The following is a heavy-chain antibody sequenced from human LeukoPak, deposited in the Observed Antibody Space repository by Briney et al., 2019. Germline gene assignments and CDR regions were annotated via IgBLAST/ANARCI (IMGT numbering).Heavy chain of an antibody. D-gene: IGHD3-10*01. CDR2: IKQEGSEK. V-gene: IGHV3-7*01. J-gene: IGHJ3*02. Sequence: GGSLRLSCAASGFTFSSYWMSWVRQAPGKGLEWVANIKQEGSEKYYVDSVKGRFTISRDNAKNSLYLQMNSLRAEDTAVYYCARVMVEVRGVSLIDAFDIWGQGTMVTVSS. CDR1: GFTFSSYW. CDR3: ARVMVEVRGVSLIDAFDI.